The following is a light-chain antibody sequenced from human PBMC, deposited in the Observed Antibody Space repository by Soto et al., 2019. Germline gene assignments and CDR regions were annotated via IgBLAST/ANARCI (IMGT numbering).Light chain of an antibody. J-gene: IGKJ1*01. Sequence: EIVLTQFPGTLSLSPGERATLSCRASQSVSSSYLAWYQQKPGQAPRLLIYGASSKATGMPDRFSGSGSGTDLTLTISRLEPEDFAVYYCQQYGSSPLTFGQGTKVEIK. CDR3: QQYGSSPLT. CDR2: GAS. CDR1: QSVSSSY. V-gene: IGKV3-20*01.